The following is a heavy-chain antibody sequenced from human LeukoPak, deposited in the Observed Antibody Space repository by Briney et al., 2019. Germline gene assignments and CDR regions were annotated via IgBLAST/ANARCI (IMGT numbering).Heavy chain of an antibody. CDR3: AKGTRGYSYGAVLDY. V-gene: IGHV3-23*01. CDR2: ISGSGGST. CDR1: GFTFSSYA. D-gene: IGHD5-18*01. Sequence: GGSLRLSCAASGFTFSSYAMSWVRQAPGKGLDWVSGISGSGGSTYYADSVKGRFTISRDNSKNTLYLQMNSLRAEDTAVYYCAKGTRGYSYGAVLDYWGQGTLVTVSS. J-gene: IGHJ4*02.